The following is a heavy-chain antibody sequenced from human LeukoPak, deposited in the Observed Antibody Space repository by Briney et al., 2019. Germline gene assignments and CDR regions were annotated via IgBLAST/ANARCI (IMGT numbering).Heavy chain of an antibody. J-gene: IGHJ4*02. CDR1: GGSFSGYY. Sequence: SENLSLTCAVYGGSFSGYYWSWIRQPPGKGLEWIGEINHSGSTNYNPSLKSRVTISVDTSKNQFSLKLSSVTAADTAVYYCARSGQQLMRYWGQGTLATVSS. D-gene: IGHD6-13*01. V-gene: IGHV4-34*01. CDR2: INHSGST. CDR3: ARSGQQLMRY.